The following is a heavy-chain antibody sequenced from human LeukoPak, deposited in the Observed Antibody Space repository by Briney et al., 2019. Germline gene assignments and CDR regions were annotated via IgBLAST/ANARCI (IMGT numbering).Heavy chain of an antibody. D-gene: IGHD4-17*01. CDR2: MNPNSGNT. CDR1: GYTFTSYD. CDR3: ACLDYGDSQWFDC. Sequence: ASVKVSFKASGYTFTSYDINWVRQAPGQGLEWMAWMNPNSGNTGYAQKFQGTVTMTRNTSISTAYMELSSLRSEDTAVYYCACLDYGDSQWFDCWGQGTLVTVSS. J-gene: IGHJ5*01. V-gene: IGHV1-8*01.